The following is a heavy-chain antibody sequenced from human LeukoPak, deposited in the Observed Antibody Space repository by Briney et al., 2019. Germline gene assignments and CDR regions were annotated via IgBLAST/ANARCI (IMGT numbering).Heavy chain of an antibody. Sequence: SGPTLVNPTQTLTLTCTFSGFSLSTSGVGVGWIRQPPGKALEWLALIYWDDDKRYSPSLTSRLTITKDTSKNQVVLTMTNMDPVDTATYYCAHTPYPLGVDYWGQGTLVTVSS. V-gene: IGHV2-5*02. CDR1: GFSLSTSGVG. CDR3: AHTPYPLGVDY. D-gene: IGHD3-16*01. CDR2: IYWDDDK. J-gene: IGHJ4*02.